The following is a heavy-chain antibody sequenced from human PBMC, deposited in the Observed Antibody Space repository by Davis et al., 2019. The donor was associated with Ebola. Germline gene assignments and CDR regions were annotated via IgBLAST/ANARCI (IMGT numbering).Heavy chain of an antibody. J-gene: IGHJ4*02. D-gene: IGHD6-19*01. CDR3: ARDLAVAGDY. CDR1: LGTFNSHA. CDR2: RIPILGIA. V-gene: IGHV1-69*04. Sequence: SVTVSCKASLGTFNSHASSCVRQPPRQGREWMGKRIPILGIANYAQKIQGRVTITADKSTRTAYMELSSLRSEDTAVYYCARDLAVAGDYWGQGTLVTVAS.